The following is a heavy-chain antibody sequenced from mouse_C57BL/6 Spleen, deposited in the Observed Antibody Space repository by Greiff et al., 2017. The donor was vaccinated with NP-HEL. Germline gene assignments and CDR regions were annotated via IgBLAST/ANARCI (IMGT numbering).Heavy chain of an antibody. Sequence: QVQLQQPGAELVRPGSSVKLSCKASGYTFTSYWMDWVKQRPGQGLEWIGNIYPSDSETHYNQKFKDKATLTVDKSPSTAYMQLSSLTSEDSAVYCCARDLANEDEGYWGQGTTLTVSS. CDR3: ARDLANEDEGY. CDR1: GYTFTSYW. CDR2: IYPSDSET. D-gene: IGHD1-1*01. J-gene: IGHJ2*01. V-gene: IGHV1-61*01.